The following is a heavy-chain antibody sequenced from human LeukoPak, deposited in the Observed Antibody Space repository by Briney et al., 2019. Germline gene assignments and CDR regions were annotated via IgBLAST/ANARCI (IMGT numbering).Heavy chain of an antibody. CDR1: GFSFSSYG. CDR2: IRTDGGTK. Sequence: PGGSLRLSCAASGFSFSSYGMHWVRQAPGKGLAWVSRIRTDGGTKYYADSVKGRFTVSRDNARNNLYLQMDSLRVDDTAVYYCARDWAWGGFDHWGQGTLVTVSS. CDR3: ARDWAWGGFDH. V-gene: IGHV3-74*01. J-gene: IGHJ4*02. D-gene: IGHD3-16*01.